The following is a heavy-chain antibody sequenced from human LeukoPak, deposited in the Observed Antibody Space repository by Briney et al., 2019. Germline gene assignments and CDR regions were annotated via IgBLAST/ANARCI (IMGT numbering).Heavy chain of an antibody. Sequence: GGSLRLSCAASGFTFSSYSMNWVRQAPGKGLEWVSSISSSSSYIYYADSVKGRFTISRDNSKNTLYLQMNSLRAEDTAVYYCARDSGSSLDYWGQGTLVTVSS. V-gene: IGHV3-21*01. D-gene: IGHD1-26*01. CDR3: ARDSGSSLDY. CDR1: GFTFSSYS. J-gene: IGHJ4*02. CDR2: ISSSSSYI.